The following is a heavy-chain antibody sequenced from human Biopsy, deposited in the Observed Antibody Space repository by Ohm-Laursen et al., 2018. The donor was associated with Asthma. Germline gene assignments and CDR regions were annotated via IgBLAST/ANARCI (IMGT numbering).Heavy chain of an antibody. V-gene: IGHV3-11*01. D-gene: IGHD3-22*01. CDR1: GFTSSDYY. CDR3: ARGDSSGRSHYYFDY. Sequence: SLRLSCAASGFTSSDYYMSWIRQAPGKGLEWISYINGKSNSIEYADSVKGRFTISRDNAKNSLYLQMNSLRAEDTAVYYCARGDSSGRSHYYFDYWGQGTLVTVSS. CDR2: INGKSNSI. J-gene: IGHJ4*02.